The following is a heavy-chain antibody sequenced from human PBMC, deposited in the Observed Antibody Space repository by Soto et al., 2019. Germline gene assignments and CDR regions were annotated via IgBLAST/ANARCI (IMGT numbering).Heavy chain of an antibody. J-gene: IGHJ4*02. CDR3: ARDLVPDY. D-gene: IGHD6-13*01. CDR2: ITAGNGNT. V-gene: IGHV1-3*01. Sequence: QVQLVQSGAEVKKPGASVQVSCKASGYTFTSYAMHWVGQAPGQRLEWMGWITAGNGNTKYSQKFQGRVTITRDTSASTAYMELSSLRSEDTAVYYCARDLVPDYWCQGSLVTVSS. CDR1: GYTFTSYA.